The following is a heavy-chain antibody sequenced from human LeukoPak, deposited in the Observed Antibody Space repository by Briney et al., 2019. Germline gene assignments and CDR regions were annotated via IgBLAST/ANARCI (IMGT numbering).Heavy chain of an antibody. Sequence: SETLSLTCTVSGGSISSSSYYWVWIRQPPGKGLEYIGSIYYSGSTYYNPSLKSRVTISVDTSKNQFSLKLNSVTAADTAVSYCARRNFDDGRDYGVEYFQHWGQVTLVTVSS. CDR1: GGSISSSSYY. CDR3: ARRNFDDGRDYGVEYFQH. D-gene: IGHD4-17*01. V-gene: IGHV4-39*01. J-gene: IGHJ1*01. CDR2: IYYSGST.